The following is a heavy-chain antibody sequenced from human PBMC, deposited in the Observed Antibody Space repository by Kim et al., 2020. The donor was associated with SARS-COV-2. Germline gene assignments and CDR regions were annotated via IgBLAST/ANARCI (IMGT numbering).Heavy chain of an antibody. D-gene: IGHD6-13*01. J-gene: IGHJ4*02. CDR3: ARKGSIAAAGASLLFDY. Sequence: LHSRVTISVDTSHNQFSLKLSSVTSADTAVYYCARKGSIAAAGASLLFDYWGQGTLVTVSS. V-gene: IGHV4-39*07.